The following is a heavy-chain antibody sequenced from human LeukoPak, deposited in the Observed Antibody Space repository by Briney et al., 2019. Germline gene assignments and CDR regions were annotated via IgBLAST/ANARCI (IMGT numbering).Heavy chain of an antibody. Sequence: GGSLRLSCAASGFTFSSYWMNWARQAPGKGLEWVASINHNGNVNYYVDSVKGRFTISRDNSKNTLYLQMNSLRAEDTAVYYCAKDREYYYDSSGYSDPDAFDIWGQGTMVTVSS. D-gene: IGHD3-22*01. CDR2: INHNGNVN. CDR1: GFTFSSYW. V-gene: IGHV3-7*03. J-gene: IGHJ3*02. CDR3: AKDREYYYDSSGYSDPDAFDI.